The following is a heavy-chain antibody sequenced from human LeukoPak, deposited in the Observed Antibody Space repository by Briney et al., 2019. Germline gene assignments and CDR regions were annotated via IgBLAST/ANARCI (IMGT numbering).Heavy chain of an antibody. J-gene: IGHJ4*02. Sequence: GGSLRLSCAASGFTFSSYSVNWVRQAPGKGLEWVSSISSSSSYIYYADSVKGRFTISRDNAKNSLYLQMNSLRAEDTAVYYCAREDSSGYYYFDYWGQGTLVTVSS. CDR2: ISSSSSYI. D-gene: IGHD3-22*01. CDR1: GFTFSSYS. V-gene: IGHV3-21*01. CDR3: AREDSSGYYYFDY.